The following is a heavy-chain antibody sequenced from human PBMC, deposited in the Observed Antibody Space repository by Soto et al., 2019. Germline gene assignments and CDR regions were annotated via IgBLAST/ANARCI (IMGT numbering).Heavy chain of an antibody. D-gene: IGHD3-10*01. Sequence: QMQMQESGPRLVKPSETLSLTCTVSGASITDSYWSWIRQPPEKGLEWIGYIYFSGVATYNPSLTSRATMSRDTCKNQFSMKLTSVTAADTAVYYCAGGDSDLAGSEAAYWGQGTLVTVSS. CDR2: IYFSGVA. CDR3: AGGDSDLAGSEAAY. CDR1: GASITDSY. J-gene: IGHJ1*01. V-gene: IGHV4-59*01.